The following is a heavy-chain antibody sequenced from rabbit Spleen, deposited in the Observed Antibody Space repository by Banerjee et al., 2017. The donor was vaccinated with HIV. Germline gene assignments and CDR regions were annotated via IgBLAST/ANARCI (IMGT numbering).Heavy chain of an antibody. CDR1: GFSFSSSYH. CDR3: ATNHYTGDFNL. D-gene: IGHD4-1*01. J-gene: IGHJ4*01. CDR2: IVAGSNT. V-gene: IGHV1S45*01. Sequence: QEQLEESGGDLVKPEGSLTLTCTASGFSFSSSYHMCWVRQAPGKGLEWIGCIVAGSNTWYASWAKGRFTISKTSSTTVTLQMTSLTAADTATYFCATNHYTGDFNLWGPGTLVTVS.